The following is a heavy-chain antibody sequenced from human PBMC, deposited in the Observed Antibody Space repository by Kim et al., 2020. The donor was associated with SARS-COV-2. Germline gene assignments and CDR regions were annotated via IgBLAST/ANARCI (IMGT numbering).Heavy chain of an antibody. J-gene: IGHJ4*02. D-gene: IGHD3-9*01. V-gene: IGHV3-23*01. Sequence: SGKGRFTISRDNSKNTLYLPMNSLRAEDTAVYYCATWSLLRYFDWETADYWGQGTLVTVSS. CDR3: ATWSLLRYFDWETADY.